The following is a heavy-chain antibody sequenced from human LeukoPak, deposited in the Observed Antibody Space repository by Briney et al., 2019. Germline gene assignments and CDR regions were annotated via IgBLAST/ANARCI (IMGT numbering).Heavy chain of an antibody. CDR3: AKDVGWRTFSISYYSDY. CDR1: GFTFSSYA. V-gene: IGHV3-23*01. J-gene: IGHJ4*02. Sequence: GGSLRLSCAASGFTFSSYAMSWVRQAPGKGLEWVSAISGSGGSTYYADSVKGRFTISRDNSKNTLYLQMNSLRAEDTAIYYCAKDVGWRTFSISYYSDYWGQGTLVTVSS. CDR2: ISGSGGST. D-gene: IGHD6-19*01.